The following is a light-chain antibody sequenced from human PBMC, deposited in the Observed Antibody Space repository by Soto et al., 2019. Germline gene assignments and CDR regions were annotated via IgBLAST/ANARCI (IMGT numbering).Light chain of an antibody. CDR2: EGS. J-gene: IGLJ1*01. V-gene: IGLV3-21*02. Sequence: SYDLTQPPSVSLAPGQTASITCVGNNIGGKSVHRYQQKPGQAPVLVVYEGSDRPSGIPERFSGFNSGNTATLTIARVEAGDEADYYCQVWDGGSDHYVFGTGTKVTVL. CDR3: QVWDGGSDHYV. CDR1: NIGGKS.